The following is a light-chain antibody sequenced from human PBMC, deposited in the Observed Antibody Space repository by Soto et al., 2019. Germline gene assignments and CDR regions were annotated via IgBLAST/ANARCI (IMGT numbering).Light chain of an antibody. V-gene: IGKV3-11*01. CDR2: DVS. Sequence: EVVLTQSPATLSLSPGIRATLSCRASQNISNYLIWYQQKPGQAPRLLIYDVSNRATGIPARFSGSGSGTDFPLTISSLEPEDFEVYYCQQRSSWPRTFGQGTKVDIK. CDR3: QQRSSWPRT. J-gene: IGKJ1*01. CDR1: QNISNY.